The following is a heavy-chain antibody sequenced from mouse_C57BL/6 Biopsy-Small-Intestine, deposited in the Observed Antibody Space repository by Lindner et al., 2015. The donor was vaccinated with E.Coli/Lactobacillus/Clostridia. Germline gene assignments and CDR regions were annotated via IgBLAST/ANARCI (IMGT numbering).Heavy chain of an antibody. V-gene: IGHV1-74*01. CDR2: ILPMFGTAT. J-gene: IGHJ4*01. Sequence: SVKVSCKASGGTFSRYALNWVRQAPGQGLEWMGGILPMFGTATNYAQNFQGRITITADESTSTAHMELSSLRSEDTAVYYCARVVYSSGWYYYDYWGQGTLVTVSS. CDR1: GGTFSRYA. D-gene: IGHD1-1*02. CDR3: ARVVYSSGWYYYDY.